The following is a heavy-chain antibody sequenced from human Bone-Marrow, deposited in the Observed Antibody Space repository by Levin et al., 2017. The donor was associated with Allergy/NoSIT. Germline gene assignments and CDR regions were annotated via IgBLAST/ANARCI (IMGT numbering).Heavy chain of an antibody. CDR3: VRERHSSSWYGEFEY. D-gene: IGHD6-13*01. J-gene: IGHJ4*02. CDR2: ISWNSDGI. V-gene: IGHV3-9*01. CDR1: GFIFDDYA. Sequence: SCAASGFIFDDYAMHWVRQAPGKGLEWVSGISWNSDGIGYADSVKGRMTISRDNAKNSLSLQVNSVRDEDTAVYYCVRERHSSSWYGEFEYWGQGTLVTVSS.